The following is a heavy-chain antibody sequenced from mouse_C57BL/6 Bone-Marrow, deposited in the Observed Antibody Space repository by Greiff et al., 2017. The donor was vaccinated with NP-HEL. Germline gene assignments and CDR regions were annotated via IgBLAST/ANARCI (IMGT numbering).Heavy chain of an antibody. CDR3: ANYYGSSYGFAY. J-gene: IGHJ3*01. CDR2: IYPGDGDT. V-gene: IGHV1-80*01. CDR1: GYAFSSYW. D-gene: IGHD1-1*01. Sequence: QVQLKQSGAELVKPGASVKISCKASGYAFSSYWMNWVKQRPGKGLEWIGQIYPGDGDTNYNGKFKGKATLTADNSSTTAYMQLSSLTSEDSAVYFCANYYGSSYGFAYWGQGTLVTVSA.